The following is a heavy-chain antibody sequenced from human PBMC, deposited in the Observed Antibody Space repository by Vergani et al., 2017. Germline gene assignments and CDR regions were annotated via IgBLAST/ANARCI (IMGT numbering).Heavy chain of an antibody. D-gene: IGHD3-22*01. Sequence: QVQLQESGPGPVKPSQTLSLTCSVSGDSLTSDFFYWTWIRQPAGTRLEWIGCVHSSGSTHYNPSLEGRVSVSMDPAKSEFSLDLQSVTAADTAVYYCARDFGSDDSSGYRDYWGQGTLVTVSS. CDR1: GDSLTSDFFY. CDR3: ARDFGSDDSSGYRDY. CDR2: VHSSGST. V-gene: IGHV4-61*02. J-gene: IGHJ4*02.